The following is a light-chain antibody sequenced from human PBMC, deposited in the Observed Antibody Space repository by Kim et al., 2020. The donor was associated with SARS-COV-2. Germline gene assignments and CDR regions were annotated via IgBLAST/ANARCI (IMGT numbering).Light chain of an antibody. Sequence: VSPGHTASITSSVDKLEDKDAFWDQQNPGQSPVLFIYQDSKRPSGIPARFSGSNSGNTATLTISGTQAMDEADYYCQAWDSSTGVFGTGTKVTVL. V-gene: IGLV3-1*01. CDR3: QAWDSSTGV. CDR1: KLEDKD. J-gene: IGLJ1*01. CDR2: QDS.